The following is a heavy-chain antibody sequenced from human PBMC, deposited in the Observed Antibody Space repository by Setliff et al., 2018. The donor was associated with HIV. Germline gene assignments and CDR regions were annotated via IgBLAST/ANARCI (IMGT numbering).Heavy chain of an antibody. CDR3: ARDYIHVFDI. Sequence: GESLKISCKGSGYSFTTYWITWVRQMPGKGLEWMAWINSASGGTNYAQNFQGRVTVTRDTSINTVYLEVNGLKSDDTAVYYCARDYIHVFDIWGQGTMVTVSS. V-gene: IGHV1-2*02. CDR2: INSASGGT. CDR1: GYSFTTYW. J-gene: IGHJ3*02.